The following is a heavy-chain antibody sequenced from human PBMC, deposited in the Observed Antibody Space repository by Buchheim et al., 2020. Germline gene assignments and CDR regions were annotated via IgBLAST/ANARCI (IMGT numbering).Heavy chain of an antibody. CDR3: ARQNSSGWYETYYFDY. CDR2: IYYSGSI. D-gene: IGHD6-19*01. J-gene: IGHJ4*02. CDR1: GGSISSYY. Sequence: QVQLQESGPGLVKPSETLSLTCTVSGGSISSYYWSWIRQPPGKGLEWIGYIYYSGSINYNPSLKSRVTISVDTSKNQFSLKLSSVTAADTAVYYCARQNSSGWYETYYFDYWGQGTL. V-gene: IGHV4-59*08.